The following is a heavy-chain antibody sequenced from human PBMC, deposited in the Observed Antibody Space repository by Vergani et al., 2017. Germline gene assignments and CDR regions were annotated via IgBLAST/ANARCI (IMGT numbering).Heavy chain of an antibody. D-gene: IGHD1-26*01. Sequence: EVQLVESGGGLVQPGGSLRLSCAASGFTFNSYCMHWVRQPPGKGLVWVSRINGVGSDTDYADSVKGRFTISRDNAKNTLSLQMNSLGAEDTAVYYCARGDPRDTFDIWGEGTMVTVSS. J-gene: IGHJ3*02. V-gene: IGHV3-74*01. CDR3: ARGDPRDTFDI. CDR2: INGVGSDT. CDR1: GFTFNSYC.